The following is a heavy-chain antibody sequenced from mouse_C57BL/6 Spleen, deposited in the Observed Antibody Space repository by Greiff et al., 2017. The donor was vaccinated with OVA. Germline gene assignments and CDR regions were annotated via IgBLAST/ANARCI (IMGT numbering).Heavy chain of an antibody. Sequence: DVMLVESGGGLVKPGGSLKLSCAASGFTFSSYAMSWVRQTPEKRLEWVATISDGGSYTYYPDNVKGRFTISRDNAKNNLYLQMSHLKSEDTAMYYCAGGITTVVEGYFDVWGTGTTVTVSS. CDR3: AGGITTVVEGYFDV. CDR2: ISDGGSYT. V-gene: IGHV5-4*03. CDR1: GFTFSSYA. D-gene: IGHD1-1*01. J-gene: IGHJ1*03.